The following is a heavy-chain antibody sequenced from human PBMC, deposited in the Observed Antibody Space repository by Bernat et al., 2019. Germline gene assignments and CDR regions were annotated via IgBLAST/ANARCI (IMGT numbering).Heavy chain of an antibody. CDR3: ARDLSAYGDYAYFDY. D-gene: IGHD4-17*01. Sequence: QVQLVESVGGVVQPGRSLRLSCAASGFTFSSYAMHWVRQAPGKGLEWVAVISYDGSNKYYADSVKGRFTISRDNSKNTLYLQMNSLRAEDTAVYYCARDLSAYGDYAYFDYWGQGTLVTVSS. CDR1: GFTFSSYA. J-gene: IGHJ4*02. V-gene: IGHV3-30-3*01. CDR2: ISYDGSNK.